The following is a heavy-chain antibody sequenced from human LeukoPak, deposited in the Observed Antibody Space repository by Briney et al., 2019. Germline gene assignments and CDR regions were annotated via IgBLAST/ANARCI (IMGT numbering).Heavy chain of an antibody. CDR3: ARVAYSGYDLHFDY. Sequence: SVKVSCKASGYTFTGYYMHWVRQAPGQGLEWMGGIIPIFGTANYAQKFQGRVTITADKSTSTAYMELSSLRSEDTAVYYCARVAYSGYDLHFDYWGQGTLVTVSS. V-gene: IGHV1-69*06. CDR1: GYTFTGYY. D-gene: IGHD5-12*01. J-gene: IGHJ4*02. CDR2: IIPIFGTA.